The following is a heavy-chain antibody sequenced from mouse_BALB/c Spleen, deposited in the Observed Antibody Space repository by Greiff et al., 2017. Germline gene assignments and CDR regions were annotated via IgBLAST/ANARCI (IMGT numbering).Heavy chain of an antibody. CDR3: ARPGSLSWFAY. V-gene: IGHV1S56*01. CDR1: GYTFTSYY. D-gene: IGHD6-1*01. J-gene: IGHJ3*01. Sequence: QVQLQQSGPELVKPGASVRISCKASGYTFTSYYIHWVKQRPGQGLEWIGWIYPGNVNTKYNEKFKGKATLTADKSSSTAYMQLSSLTSEDSAVYFCARPGSLSWFAYWGQGTLVTVSA. CDR2: IYPGNVNT.